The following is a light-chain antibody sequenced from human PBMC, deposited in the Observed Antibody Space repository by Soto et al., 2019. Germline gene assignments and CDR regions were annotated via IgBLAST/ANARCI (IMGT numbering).Light chain of an antibody. J-gene: IGKJ5*01. CDR2: WAS. CDR1: QSVLYSSNNKNY. Sequence: DIVMTQSPDSLAVSLGERATINCKSSQSVLYSSNNKNYLAWYQQKPGQPPKLVIYWASTRESGVPDRFSGSGSGTDFTLTVSSLQAEDVAVYYCQQYYTTPITFGQGTRLVIK. V-gene: IGKV4-1*01. CDR3: QQYYTTPIT.